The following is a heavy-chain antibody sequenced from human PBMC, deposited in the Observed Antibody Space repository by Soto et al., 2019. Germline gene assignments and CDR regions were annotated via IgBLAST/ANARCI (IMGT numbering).Heavy chain of an antibody. J-gene: IGHJ6*02. CDR3: ARSMVRGPPRSYYYYGMDV. Sequence: SETLSLTCTVSGGSISIYYLSWFRQPPGKGLEWIGYIYYSGSTNYNPSLKSRVTISVDTSKNQFSLKLSSVTAADTAVYYCARSMVRGPPRSYYYYGMDVWGQGTTVTVSS. D-gene: IGHD3-10*01. V-gene: IGHV4-59*08. CDR2: IYYSGST. CDR1: GGSISIYY.